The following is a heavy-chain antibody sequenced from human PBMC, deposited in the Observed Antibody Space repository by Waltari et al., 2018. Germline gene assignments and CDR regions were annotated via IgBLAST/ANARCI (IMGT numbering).Heavy chain of an antibody. CDR3: ARGAGMVRGVVDY. J-gene: IGHJ4*02. Sequence: QVQLQESGPGLVKPSETLSLTCTVSGGSISSYYWSWIRQPPGKGLEWIGYIYYSGSTNYTPSLKSLVTISVDTSKNQFSRKLSSVTAADTAVYYCARGAGMVRGVVDYWGQGTLVTVSS. D-gene: IGHD3-10*01. V-gene: IGHV4-59*01. CDR2: IYYSGST. CDR1: GGSISSYY.